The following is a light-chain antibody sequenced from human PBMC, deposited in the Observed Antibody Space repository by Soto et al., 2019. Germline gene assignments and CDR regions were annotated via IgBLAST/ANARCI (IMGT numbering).Light chain of an antibody. CDR3: QQYSTYTPRT. Sequence: DIQMTQSPFTLSASVGDRVTITGRASQSISIWLAWYQQKPGKAPKILIYKASSLESGVPSRFSGSGSGTEFTLTISSLQPDDFATYYCQQYSTYTPRTVGQGTKLEIK. CDR2: KAS. V-gene: IGKV1-5*03. CDR1: QSISIW. J-gene: IGKJ1*01.